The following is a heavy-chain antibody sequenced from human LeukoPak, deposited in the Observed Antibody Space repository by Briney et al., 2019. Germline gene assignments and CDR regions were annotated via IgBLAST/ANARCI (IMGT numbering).Heavy chain of an antibody. CDR2: INAGNGNT. J-gene: IGHJ4*02. D-gene: IGHD6-13*01. CDR1: GYTFTSYA. Sequence: ASVKVSCKASGYTFTSYAMHWVRQAPGQRLEWMGWINAGNGNTKYSQKFQGRVTITRDTSASTAYMELSSLRSEDTAVYYCARDRGYSSSWYLLDYWGQGTLVTVSP. CDR3: ARDRGYSSSWYLLDY. V-gene: IGHV1-3*01.